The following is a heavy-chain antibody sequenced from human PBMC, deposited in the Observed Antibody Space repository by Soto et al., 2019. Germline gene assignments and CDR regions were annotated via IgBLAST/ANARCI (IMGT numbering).Heavy chain of an antibody. D-gene: IGHD6-13*01. CDR3: ARGIAAAGSWYFDN. V-gene: IGHV4-59*01. CDR2: IYYSGNT. CDR1: GGSISSYY. J-gene: IGHJ4*02. Sequence: SETLSLTCTVPGGSISSYYWSWIRQPPGMGLECIGYIYYSGNTNYNPSLKSRVTISLDTSKNQFSLKLSSVTAADTAVFYCARGIAAAGSWYFDNWGQGT.